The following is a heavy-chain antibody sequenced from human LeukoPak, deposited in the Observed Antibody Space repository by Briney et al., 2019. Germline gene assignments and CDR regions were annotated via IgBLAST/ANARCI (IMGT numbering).Heavy chain of an antibody. V-gene: IGHV1-2*02. CDR1: GYTFTGYY. CDR2: INPNTGGT. J-gene: IGHJ5*02. D-gene: IGHD2-2*01. CDR3: ARALVPAAQRLSS. Sequence: GASVKVSCKASGYTFTGYYLHWVRQAPGQGLEWMGWINPNTGGTNYAQKFQGRVTMTSDTSISTAYMEVTRLRSDDTAVYYCARALVPAAQRLSSWGQGTLVTVSS.